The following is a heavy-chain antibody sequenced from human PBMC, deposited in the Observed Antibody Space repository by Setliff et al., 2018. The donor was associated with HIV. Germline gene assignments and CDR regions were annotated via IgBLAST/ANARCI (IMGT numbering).Heavy chain of an antibody. V-gene: IGHV3-74*03. CDR2: INSDGSTT. CDR3: HCFMAG. J-gene: IGHJ6*03. Sequence: GGSLRLSCAASGFTFDDYGMSWVRQAPGKGLVWVSTINSDGSTTTYADSVKGRFTISRDNAKNTLYLQMNSLRGEDTAVYYRHCFMAGWGKGTTVTVSS. CDR1: GFTFDDYG.